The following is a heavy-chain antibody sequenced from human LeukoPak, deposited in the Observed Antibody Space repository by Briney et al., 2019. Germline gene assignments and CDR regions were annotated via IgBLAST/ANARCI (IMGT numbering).Heavy chain of an antibody. V-gene: IGHV7-4-1*02. CDR1: GYIFTSYV. Sequence: ASVKVSCKASGYIFTSYVINWVRQAPGQGLEWMGWINTNTGNPTYAQGFTGRFVFSLDTSVSTAYLQISSLKAEDTAVYYCARDIRGYCSSTSCYLYYYYYYYMDVWGKGTTVTVSS. CDR3: ARDIRGYCSSTSCYLYYYYYYYMDV. CDR2: INTNTGNP. J-gene: IGHJ6*03. D-gene: IGHD2-2*01.